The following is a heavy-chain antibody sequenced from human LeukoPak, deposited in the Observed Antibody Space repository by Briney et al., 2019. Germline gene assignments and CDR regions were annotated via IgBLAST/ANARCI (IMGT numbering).Heavy chain of an antibody. D-gene: IGHD2-21*02. Sequence: GGSLRLSCVASGFTLRSYVMNWVRQTPGKGLEWVSSISGSGDSTFYADSVKGRFSISRDNSKNTLYLRVNGLRTEDTAVYYCAKDRLLNCRGDCYIFDYWGQGTVVTVSS. V-gene: IGHV3-23*01. J-gene: IGHJ4*02. CDR1: GFTLRSYV. CDR3: AKDRLLNCRGDCYIFDY. CDR2: ISGSGDST.